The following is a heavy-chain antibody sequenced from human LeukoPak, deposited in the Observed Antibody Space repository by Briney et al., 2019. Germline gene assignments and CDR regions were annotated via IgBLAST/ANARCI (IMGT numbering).Heavy chain of an antibody. J-gene: IGHJ5*02. D-gene: IGHD3-9*01. CDR2: IYYTGST. Sequence: SETLSLTCTVSGGSISSYYWSWIRQPPGKGLEWIGYIYYTGSTNYNPSLKSRVTISVDTSKNQFSLKLSSVTAADTAVYYCATLTGYSSESWFDPWGQGILVTDSS. V-gene: IGHV4-59*01. CDR1: GGSISSYY. CDR3: ATLTGYSSESWFDP.